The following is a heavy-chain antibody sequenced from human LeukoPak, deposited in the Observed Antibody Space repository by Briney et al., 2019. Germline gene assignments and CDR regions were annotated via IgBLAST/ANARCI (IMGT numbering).Heavy chain of an antibody. CDR1: GGSFSGYY. Sequence: TSETLSLTCAVYGGSFSGYYWSWIRQPPGKGLEWIGEINHSGSTNYNPSLKSRVTISVDTSKNQFSVKLSSVTAADTAVYYCAREPRYSSGWYGGFWFDPWGQGTLVTVSS. D-gene: IGHD6-19*01. CDR3: AREPRYSSGWYGGFWFDP. CDR2: INHSGST. V-gene: IGHV4-34*01. J-gene: IGHJ5*02.